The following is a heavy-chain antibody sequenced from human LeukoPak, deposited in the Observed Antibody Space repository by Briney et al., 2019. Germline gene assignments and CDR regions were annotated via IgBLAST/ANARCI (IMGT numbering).Heavy chain of an antibody. Sequence: PSETLSLTCTVSGGSISSYYWSWIRQPPGKGLEWIGYIYYSGSTYYNPSLKSRVTISVDTSKNQFSLKLSSVTAADTAVYYCARGITMVRGVITFDYYGMDVWGQGTTVTVSS. V-gene: IGHV4-59*06. CDR1: GGSISSYY. CDR3: ARGITMVRGVITFDYYGMDV. J-gene: IGHJ6*02. CDR2: IYYSGST. D-gene: IGHD3-10*01.